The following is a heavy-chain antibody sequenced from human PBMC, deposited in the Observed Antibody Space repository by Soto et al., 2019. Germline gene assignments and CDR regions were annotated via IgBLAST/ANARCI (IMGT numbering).Heavy chain of an antibody. CDR1: GGSISSGGYS. Sequence: SETLSLTCTVSGGSISSGGYSWSWIRQPPGKGLEWIGYIYHSGSTYYNPSLKSRVTISVDTSKNQFSLKLSSVTAADTAVYYCASPKIAFYNWFDPWGQGTLVTVSS. V-gene: IGHV4-30-2*01. CDR3: ASPKIAFYNWFDP. J-gene: IGHJ5*02. CDR2: IYHSGST. D-gene: IGHD3-3*02.